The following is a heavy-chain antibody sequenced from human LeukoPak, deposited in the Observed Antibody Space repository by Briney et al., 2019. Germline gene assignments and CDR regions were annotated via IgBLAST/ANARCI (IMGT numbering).Heavy chain of an antibody. CDR2: ISAYNGNT. Sequence: ASVKVSCKASGYTFTSYGISWVRQAPGQGLEWMGWISAYNGNTNYAQKLQGRVTMTTDTSTSTAYMELRSLRSDDTAVYYCASSLWGYDSSGYYSDWGQGTLVTVSS. CDR3: ASSLWGYDSSGYYSD. D-gene: IGHD3-22*01. J-gene: IGHJ4*02. V-gene: IGHV1-18*01. CDR1: GYTFTSYG.